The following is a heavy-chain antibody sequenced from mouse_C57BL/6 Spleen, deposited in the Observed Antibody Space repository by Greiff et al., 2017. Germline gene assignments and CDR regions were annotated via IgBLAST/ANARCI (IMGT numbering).Heavy chain of an antibody. CDR3: ARDDYYGSSYEGGAMDD. D-gene: IGHD1-1*01. CDR1: GYTFTSYW. V-gene: IGHV1-61*01. CDR2: IYPSDSET. Sequence: QVQLQQPRAELVRPGSSVKLSCKASGYTFTSYWMDWVKQRPGQGLEWIGNIYPSDSETHYNQKFKDKATLTVDKSSSTAYMQLSSLTSEDSAVYYCARDDYYGSSYEGGAMDDWGKGTSVTVSS. J-gene: IGHJ4*01.